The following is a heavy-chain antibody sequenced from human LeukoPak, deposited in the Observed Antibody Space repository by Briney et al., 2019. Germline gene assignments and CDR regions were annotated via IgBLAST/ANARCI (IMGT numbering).Heavy chain of an antibody. Sequence: ASVKVSCKASGYTFTGYYMHWVRPAPGQGLAWMGWINPNRGGTNYAQKFQGRVTMTRDTSISTAYMELSRLRSDDTAVYYCARGKTYGGYCTNGVCFVGFDPWGQGTLVTVSS. J-gene: IGHJ5*02. V-gene: IGHV1-2*02. CDR1: GYTFTGYY. D-gene: IGHD2-8*01. CDR2: INPNRGGT. CDR3: ARGKTYGGYCTNGVCFVGFDP.